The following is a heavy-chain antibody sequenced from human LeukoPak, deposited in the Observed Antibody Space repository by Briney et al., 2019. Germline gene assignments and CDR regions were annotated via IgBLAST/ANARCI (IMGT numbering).Heavy chain of an antibody. Sequence: ASVKVSCKASGYTFTGYYMHWVRQAPGQGLEWMGWINPNSGGTNYAQKFQGRVTMTRDTSISTAYMEPSRLRSDDTAVYYCAREGTTVTTLSAFDIWGQGTMVTVSS. V-gene: IGHV1-2*02. CDR3: AREGTTVTTLSAFDI. J-gene: IGHJ3*02. CDR2: INPNSGGT. D-gene: IGHD4-17*01. CDR1: GYTFTGYY.